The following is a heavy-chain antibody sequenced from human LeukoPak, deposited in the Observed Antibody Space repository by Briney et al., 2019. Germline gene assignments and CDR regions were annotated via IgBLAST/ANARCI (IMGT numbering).Heavy chain of an antibody. V-gene: IGHV4-59*12. D-gene: IGHD3-22*01. CDR3: ARGRYYYDSSGYPS. Sequence: SETLSLTCTVSGGSISSYYWSWIRQPPGKGLEWIGYIYYSGSTNYNPSLKSRVTISVDTSKNQFSLKLSSVTAADTAVYYCARGRYYYDSSGYPSWGQGTLVTVSS. CDR2: IYYSGST. J-gene: IGHJ4*02. CDR1: GGSISSYY.